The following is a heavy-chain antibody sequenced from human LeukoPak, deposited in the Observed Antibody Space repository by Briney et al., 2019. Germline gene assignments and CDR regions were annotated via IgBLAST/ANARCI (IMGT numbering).Heavy chain of an antibody. Sequence: GRSLRLSCAASGFTFSSYGMHWVRQAPGKGLEWVAVIWYGGSNKYYADSVKGRFTISRDNSKNTLYLQMNSLRAEDTAVYYCAKVRVPAAIDAFDIWGQGTMVTVSS. V-gene: IGHV3-30*18. CDR1: GFTFSSYG. J-gene: IGHJ3*02. D-gene: IGHD2-2*01. CDR3: AKVRVPAAIDAFDI. CDR2: IWYGGSNK.